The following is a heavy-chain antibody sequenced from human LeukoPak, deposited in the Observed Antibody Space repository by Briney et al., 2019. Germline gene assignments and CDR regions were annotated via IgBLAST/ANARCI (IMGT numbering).Heavy chain of an antibody. CDR2: INWNGGST. Sequence: GGPLRLSCAASGFTFSSYWMHWVRQAPGKGLEWVSGINWNGGSTGYADSVKGRFTISRDNAKNSLYLQMNSLRAEDTALYHCAGVNNYGDYAWYFDLWGRGTLVTVSS. CDR1: GFTFSSYW. D-gene: IGHD4-17*01. CDR3: AGVNNYGDYAWYFDL. J-gene: IGHJ2*01. V-gene: IGHV3-20*01.